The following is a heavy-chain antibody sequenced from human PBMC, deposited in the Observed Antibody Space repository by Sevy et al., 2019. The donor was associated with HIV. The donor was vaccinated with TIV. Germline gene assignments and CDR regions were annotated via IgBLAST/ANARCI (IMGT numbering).Heavy chain of an antibody. Sequence: GGSLRLSCAASGLTLTTTGMSWVRQAPGKGLEWVAGVTSDGTTYYADSVRDRFTVSGDNSKNTLYLQLNSLRADDTAVFYCAGGETTMITDLDYWGQGTLVTVSS. CDR2: VTSDGTT. V-gene: IGHV3-23*01. CDR3: AGGETTMITDLDY. J-gene: IGHJ4*02. CDR1: GLTLTTTG. D-gene: IGHD3-16*01.